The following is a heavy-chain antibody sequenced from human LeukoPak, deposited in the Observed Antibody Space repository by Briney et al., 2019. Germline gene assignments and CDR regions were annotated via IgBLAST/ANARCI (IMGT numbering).Heavy chain of an antibody. CDR2: IRYDGSRK. J-gene: IGHJ6*03. D-gene: IGHD3-10*01. V-gene: IGHV3-30*02. Sequence: PGGSLRLSCAASGFIFSSYGMHWVRQAPDKGLEWVAFIRYDGSRKYYADSVKGRFTISRDNAKNSVYLQMNSLRAEDTALYYCARLSAYYYGSYFYYYMDVWGKGTTVTVSS. CDR3: ARLSAYYYGSYFYYYMDV. CDR1: GFIFSSYG.